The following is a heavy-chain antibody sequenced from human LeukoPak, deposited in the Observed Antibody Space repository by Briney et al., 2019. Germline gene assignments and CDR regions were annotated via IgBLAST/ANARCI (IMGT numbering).Heavy chain of an antibody. CDR3: ARGVLIFVVVVAATDLDY. V-gene: IGHV1-2*02. J-gene: IGHJ4*02. D-gene: IGHD2-15*01. Sequence: PGASVKVSCMASGYTFTGYYMHWVRQATGQGLEWMGWINPNSGGTNYAQKFQGRVTMTGDTSISTAYIELSRLRSDDTAVYYCARGVLIFVVVVAATDLDYWGQGTLVTVSS. CDR2: INPNSGGT. CDR1: GYTFTGYY.